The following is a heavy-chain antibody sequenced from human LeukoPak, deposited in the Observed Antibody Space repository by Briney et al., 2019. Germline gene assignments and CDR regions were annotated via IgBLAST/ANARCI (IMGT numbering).Heavy chain of an antibody. V-gene: IGHV4-59*01. CDR3: ARGRRAHYYDSSGYYYPAEYFQH. D-gene: IGHD3-22*01. J-gene: IGHJ1*01. CDR1: GGSINSYY. CDR2: IYYSGRN. Sequence: PSETLSLTCTVSGGSINSYYWSWLRQPPGKGLVWIGYIYYSGRNNYNPFLKSRVTISVDTSKNQFSLKLSSVTAADTAVYYCARGRRAHYYDSSGYYYPAEYFQHWGQGTLVTVSS.